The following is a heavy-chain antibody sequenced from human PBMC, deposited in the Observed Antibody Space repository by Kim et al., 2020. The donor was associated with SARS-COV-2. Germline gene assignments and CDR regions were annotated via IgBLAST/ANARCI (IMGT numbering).Heavy chain of an antibody. V-gene: IGHV4-39*01. J-gene: IGHJ5*02. D-gene: IGHD5-18*01. CDR1: GGSISSSSYY. CDR3: ARLYPSGEYRWLGVWFDP. Sequence: SETLSLTSTVSGGSISSSSYYWGWIRQPPGKGLEWIGSIYYSGSTYYNPSLKSRVTISVDTSKNQFSLKLSSVTAADTAVYYCARLYPSGEYRWLGVWFDPWGQGTLVTVSS. CDR2: IYYSGST.